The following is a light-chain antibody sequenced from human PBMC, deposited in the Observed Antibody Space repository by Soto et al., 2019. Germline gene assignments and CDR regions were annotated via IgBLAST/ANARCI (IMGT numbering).Light chain of an antibody. J-gene: IGLJ1*01. CDR1: SSDVGSFNL. Sequence: QSALTQPASVSGSPGQSITISCTGASSDVGSFNLVSWYQHRPGKAPKVMIYEDSKRPSGVSNRFSGSRSGNTASLTISGLQAEDEADYYCCSYAGSYVFGTGTKVTVL. V-gene: IGLV2-23*01. CDR3: CSYAGSYV. CDR2: EDS.